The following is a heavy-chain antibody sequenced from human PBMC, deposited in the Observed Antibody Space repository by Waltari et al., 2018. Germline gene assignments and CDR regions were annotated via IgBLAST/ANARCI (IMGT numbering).Heavy chain of an antibody. J-gene: IGHJ4*02. Sequence: QVQLQQWGAGLLKPSETLSLTCAVYGGSFSGYYWSWIRQPPGKGLEWIGEINHSGSSNYNPSLKSRVTMSVDTSKNQFSLKLSSVTAADTAVYYCARGPIIPDTVTITYFDYWGQGTLVTSPQ. CDR3: ARGPIIPDTVTITYFDY. CDR2: INHSGSS. CDR1: GGSFSGYY. V-gene: IGHV4-34*01. D-gene: IGHD4-17*01.